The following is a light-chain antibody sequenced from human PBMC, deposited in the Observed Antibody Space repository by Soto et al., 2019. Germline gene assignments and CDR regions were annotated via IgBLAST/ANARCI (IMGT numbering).Light chain of an antibody. V-gene: IGLV2-14*01. Sequence: QSALTQPASVSGSPGQTITISCTGTSSDVGGYAYVSWYQQYPGKVPKLVISEVSNRPSGVSHRFSGSRSGNTTSLTISGPQAEDEDDYHCSSYTSSTPPVFGGGTKLTVL. CDR3: SSYTSSTPPV. CDR2: EVS. CDR1: SSDVGGYAY. J-gene: IGLJ2*01.